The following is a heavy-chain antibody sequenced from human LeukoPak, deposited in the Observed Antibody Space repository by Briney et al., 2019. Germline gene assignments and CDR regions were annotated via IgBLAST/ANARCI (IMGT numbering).Heavy chain of an antibody. CDR2: IQNTGGT. J-gene: IGHJ4*02. V-gene: IGHV4-59*01. CDR1: SASISSYY. CDR3: VKHGSGWSFDY. D-gene: IGHD6-19*01. Sequence: SETLSLTRTVSSASISSYYWGWIRQSPGEGLEWIGYIQNTGGTNYNPSLKSRVSISKDTSKNQFSLQVRSVTAADTAVYYCVKHGSGWSFDYWGQGTLVTVSS.